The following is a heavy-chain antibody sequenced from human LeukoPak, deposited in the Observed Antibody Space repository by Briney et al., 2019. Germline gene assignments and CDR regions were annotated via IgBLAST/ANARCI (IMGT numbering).Heavy chain of an antibody. V-gene: IGHV4-59*01. D-gene: IGHD2-15*01. CDR1: GGSISSYY. CDR3: VRHSIGRRIIDY. J-gene: IGHJ4*02. Sequence: SETLSLTCTVSGGSISSYYWSWVRQPAGEGLEWIVYIFYSGSSNYNPSLKNRVTISVDTSKSQFSLKLSSVTAADTAVYYCVRHSIGRRIIDYWGQGTLVTVST. CDR2: IFYSGSS.